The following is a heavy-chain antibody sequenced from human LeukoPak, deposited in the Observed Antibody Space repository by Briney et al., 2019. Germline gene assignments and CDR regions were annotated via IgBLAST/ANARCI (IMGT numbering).Heavy chain of an antibody. CDR2: IYYSGST. CDR3: ARHYDILTGNNWFDP. Sequence: SETLSLTCTVSGGSISSSSYYWGWIRQPPGKGLEWIVSIYYSGSTYYNPSLKSRVTISVDPSKNRLSLKLSSVTAADTAVYYCARHYDILTGNNWFDPWGQGTLVTVSS. V-gene: IGHV4-39*01. D-gene: IGHD3-9*01. CDR1: GGSISSSSYY. J-gene: IGHJ5*02.